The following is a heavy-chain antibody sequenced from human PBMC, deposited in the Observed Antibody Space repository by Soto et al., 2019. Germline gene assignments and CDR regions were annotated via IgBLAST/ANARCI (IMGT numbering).Heavy chain of an antibody. D-gene: IGHD3-22*01. V-gene: IGHV3-53*01. Sequence: EVQLVESGGGLIQPGGSLRLSCAASGFTVSSNYMSWVRQAPGKGLEWVSVIYSGGSTYYADSVKGRFTIASDNSTNALYLQINRLRAEETAVYYCARDRVESGYPVDCQLWGQGNLVTVSS. J-gene: IGHJ1*01. CDR2: IYSGGST. CDR1: GFTVSSNY. CDR3: ARDRVESGYPVDCQL.